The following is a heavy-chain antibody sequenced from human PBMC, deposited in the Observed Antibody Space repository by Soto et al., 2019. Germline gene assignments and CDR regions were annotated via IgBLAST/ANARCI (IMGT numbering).Heavy chain of an antibody. CDR2: ISSSSSYI. Sequence: GGSLRLSCAASGFTFSSYSMNWVRQAPGKGLEWVSSISSSSSYIYYADSVKGRFTISRDNAKNSLYLQMNSLRAEDTAVYYCASPGAGGLEWLLYLWGQGTLVTVSS. D-gene: IGHD3-3*01. CDR3: ASPGAGGLEWLLYL. V-gene: IGHV3-21*01. J-gene: IGHJ4*02. CDR1: GFTFSSYS.